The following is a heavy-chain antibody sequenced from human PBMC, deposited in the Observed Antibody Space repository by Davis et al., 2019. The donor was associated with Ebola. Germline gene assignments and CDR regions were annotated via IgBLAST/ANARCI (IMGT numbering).Heavy chain of an antibody. J-gene: IGHJ4*02. Sequence: PSETLSLPCIVSGGSITNYYWSWIRKAPGRGLEWIGYMYYSGTSSYNPSLKSRVSISIDRSRNQVSLDLNSVTAADTAIYYCAALVPATRATDYWGQGILVSVSS. D-gene: IGHD2-2*01. CDR3: AALVPATRATDY. CDR2: MYYSGTS. CDR1: GGSITNYY. V-gene: IGHV4-59*01.